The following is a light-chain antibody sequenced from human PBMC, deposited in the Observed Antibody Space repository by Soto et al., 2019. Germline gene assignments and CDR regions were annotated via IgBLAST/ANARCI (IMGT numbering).Light chain of an antibody. V-gene: IGKV2-30*02. CDR3: MQGTHWPIT. Sequence: DVVMTQSPLSLPVTLGQPSSMSCSSKQSLVHSDGIAYFSWFQQRPGRSPRRLIYKVSNRDSGVPARFSGSGSGTDFALKISRVEAEDVGVYYCMQGTHWPITFGQGTRLEI. CDR2: KVS. CDR1: QSLVHSDGIAY. J-gene: IGKJ5*01.